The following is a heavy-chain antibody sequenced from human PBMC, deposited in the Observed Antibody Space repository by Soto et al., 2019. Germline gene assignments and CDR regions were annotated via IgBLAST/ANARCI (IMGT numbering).Heavy chain of an antibody. CDR3: ATVHSTSRSFDY. CDR1: GLNFSILA. Sequence: GGSLRLSCAASGLNFSILAMSWVRRAPGKGLGWVSTTGYSRLTTYYADSVKGRFTVSRDNSKNTLDLQMSSLRAEDTAVYYCATVHSTSRSFDYWGQGTLVTVSS. V-gene: IGHV3-23*01. J-gene: IGHJ4*02. D-gene: IGHD6-6*01. CDR2: TGYSRLTT.